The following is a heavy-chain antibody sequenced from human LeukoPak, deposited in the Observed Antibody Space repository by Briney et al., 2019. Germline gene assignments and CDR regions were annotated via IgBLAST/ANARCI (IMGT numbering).Heavy chain of an antibody. J-gene: IGHJ4*02. D-gene: IGHD6-13*01. CDR1: GYSISSGYY. V-gene: IGHV4-38-2*02. CDR3: ARHAVGYSSSWYIPFFDY. CDR2: TYHSGST. Sequence: PSETLSLTCTVSGYSISSGYYWGWIRQPPGKGLEWIGSTYHSGSTYYNPSLKSRVTISVDTSKNQFSLKLSSVTAADTAVYYCARHAVGYSSSWYIPFFDYWGQGTLVTVSS.